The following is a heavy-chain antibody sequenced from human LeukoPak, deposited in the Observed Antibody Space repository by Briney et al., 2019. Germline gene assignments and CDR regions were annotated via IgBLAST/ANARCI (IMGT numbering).Heavy chain of an antibody. CDR2: IYYSGST. V-gene: IGHV4-39*01. Sequence: PSETQSLTCAVSGGSISSSSYYWGWIRQPPGKGLEWVGSIYYSGSTYYNPSLKSRVTISVDTSKNQFSLKLSSVTAADTAVYYCARHPRGDFCDYWGQGTLVTVSS. CDR1: GGSISSSSYY. CDR3: ARHPRGDFCDY. D-gene: IGHD3-10*01. J-gene: IGHJ4*02.